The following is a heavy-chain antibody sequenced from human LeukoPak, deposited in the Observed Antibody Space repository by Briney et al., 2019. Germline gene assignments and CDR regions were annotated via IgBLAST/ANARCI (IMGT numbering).Heavy chain of an antibody. CDR2: IIPIFGTA. V-gene: IGHV1-69*05. CDR3: ARGGQGEAFYYFDY. CDR1: GGTFSSYA. J-gene: IGHJ4*02. Sequence: AASVKVSCKASGGTFSSYAISWVRQAPGQGLEWMGGIIPIFGTANYAQKFQGRVTITTDESTSTAYMELSSLRSEDTAVYYCARGGQGEAFYYFDYWGQGTLVTVSS. D-gene: IGHD3-16*01.